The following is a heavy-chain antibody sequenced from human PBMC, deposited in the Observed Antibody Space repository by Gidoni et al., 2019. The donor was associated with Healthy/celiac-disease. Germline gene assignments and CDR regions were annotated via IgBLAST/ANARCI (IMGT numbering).Heavy chain of an antibody. CDR1: GFTFSSYS. D-gene: IGHD6-13*01. Sequence: EVQLVESGGGLVKPGGSLSLSCAASGFTFSSYSMNWVRQAPGKGLEWVSSISSSSSYIYYADSVKGRFTISRDNAKNSLYLQMNSLRAEDTAVYYCARDSAAAGPRNDYYYGMDVWGQGTTVTVSS. CDR2: ISSSSSYI. J-gene: IGHJ6*02. CDR3: ARDSAAAGPRNDYYYGMDV. V-gene: IGHV3-21*01.